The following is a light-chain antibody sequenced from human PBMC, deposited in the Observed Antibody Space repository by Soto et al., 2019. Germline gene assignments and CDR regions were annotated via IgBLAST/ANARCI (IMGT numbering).Light chain of an antibody. J-gene: IGKJ1*01. CDR1: QRIGTY. Sequence: DIQMTQSPSSLSASVGDRVTITCRASQRIGTYLNWYQQKPGKAPKVLIYAASSLQSGVPSRFSSSGSGTDFTLTISSLQPEDFATYYCPQSHSAPRTFGQGTNVDIQ. CDR2: AAS. V-gene: IGKV1-39*01. CDR3: PQSHSAPRT.